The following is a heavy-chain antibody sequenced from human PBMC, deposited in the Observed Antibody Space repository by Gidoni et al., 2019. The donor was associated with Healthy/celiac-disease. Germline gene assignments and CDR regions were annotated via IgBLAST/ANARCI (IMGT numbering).Heavy chain of an antibody. V-gene: IGHV3-74*01. CDR3: ARDPPGADTWDSFDY. D-gene: IGHD1-26*01. J-gene: IGHJ4*02. CDR1: GFSFSTYW. CDR2: INEDGTGT. Sequence: EVQLVESGGGLVQPGGSLRLSCAASGFSFSTYWIHWVRQVPGEGLFWVSRINEDGTGTAYADSAKGRFTISRDNAKNTLYLQMNSLRAEDTAIYYCARDPPGADTWDSFDYWGQGTLVSVSS.